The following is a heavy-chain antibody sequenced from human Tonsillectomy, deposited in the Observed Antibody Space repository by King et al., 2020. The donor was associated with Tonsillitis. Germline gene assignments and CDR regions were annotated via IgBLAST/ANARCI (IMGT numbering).Heavy chain of an antibody. V-gene: IGHV3-49*03. J-gene: IGHJ5*01. CDR1: GFTFHDYG. CDR3: SRGGFYDSENWFDS. Sequence: DVQLVESGGGLVQPGRSLRLSCTASGFTFHDYGMSWFRQAPGKGLEWLSFIRSRAYGGTPEYAASVKGRFTISRDDSNSIAYLQMNSLKTDDTAVYFCSRGGFYDSENWFDSWGQGILVTV. CDR2: IRSRAYGGTP. D-gene: IGHD3-22*01.